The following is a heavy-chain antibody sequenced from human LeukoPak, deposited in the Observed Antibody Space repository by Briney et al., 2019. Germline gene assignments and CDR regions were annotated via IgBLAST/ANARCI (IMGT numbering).Heavy chain of an antibody. Sequence: GGSLRLSCAASGFTFSNAWMTWVRQAPGKGLEWVGRVKSKTDGGTTNYAAPVKGRFTISKDDSKNTVFLQMDSLKSEDTAVYFCYASGRGPWGQGTLVTVSS. V-gene: IGHV3-15*01. CDR1: GFTFSNAW. CDR3: YASGRGP. D-gene: IGHD3-10*01. J-gene: IGHJ5*02. CDR2: VKSKTDGGTT.